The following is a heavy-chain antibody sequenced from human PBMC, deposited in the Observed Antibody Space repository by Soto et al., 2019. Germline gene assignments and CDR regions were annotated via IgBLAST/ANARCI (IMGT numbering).Heavy chain of an antibody. CDR1: GGSFSGYY. CDR2: INHSGST. J-gene: IGHJ6*02. V-gene: IGHV4-34*01. D-gene: IGHD2-15*01. Sequence: PSGTLSLTCAVYGGSFSGYYWSWIRQPPGKGPEWIGEINHSGSTNYNPSLKSRVTISVDTSKNQFSLKLSSVTAADTAVYYCGIIRRYCSGGSCYRRSYYGMDVWGQGTTVTVSS. CDR3: GIIRRYCSGGSCYRRSYYGMDV.